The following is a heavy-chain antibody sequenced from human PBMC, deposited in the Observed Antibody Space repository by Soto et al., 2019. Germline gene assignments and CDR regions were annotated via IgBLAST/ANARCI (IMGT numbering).Heavy chain of an antibody. Sequence: EVQVVESGGGLVQPGGSLRLSCAASGFTFNSHWMSWVRQAPGKGVEWVANIKQDGSETHNVDSVKGRFTISRDNGKNTLYLKMSSLRAEDTAVYYCARYNYNSDQQDYWGQGTLVTVS. CDR2: IKQDGSET. CDR3: ARYNYNSDQQDY. V-gene: IGHV3-7*03. CDR1: GFTFNSHW. J-gene: IGHJ4*02. D-gene: IGHD3-22*01.